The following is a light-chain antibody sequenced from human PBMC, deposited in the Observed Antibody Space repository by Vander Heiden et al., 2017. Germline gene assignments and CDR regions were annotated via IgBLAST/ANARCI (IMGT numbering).Light chain of an antibody. CDR3: QHYGSSRRT. CDR2: GAS. V-gene: IGKV3-20*01. Sequence: EFVLTQSPGHLSLSPGERATLSCSASQTIGSSSLAWYQQKPGEAPRLLIYGASRRATGIPDRFSVSGSGTDFTLSIRSLEPEDFAVYYCQHYGSSRRTFGQGTKLQIK. J-gene: IGKJ2*01. CDR1: QTIGSSS.